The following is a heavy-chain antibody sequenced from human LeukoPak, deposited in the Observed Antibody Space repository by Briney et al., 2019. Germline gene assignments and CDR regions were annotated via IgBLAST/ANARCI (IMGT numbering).Heavy chain of an antibody. D-gene: IGHD5-12*01. CDR3: ARGGYSFDY. CDR2: LHADGNEK. J-gene: IGHJ4*02. CDR1: GFSLSGYW. Sequence: GGSLRLSCAAYGFSLSGYWMSWVRQAPGKGLEWVARLHADGNEKNFVHSVKGRFTVSRDNAKNSLYLQMNSLGVEDTAVYYCARGGYSFDYLGQGTLVTVSS. V-gene: IGHV3-7*01.